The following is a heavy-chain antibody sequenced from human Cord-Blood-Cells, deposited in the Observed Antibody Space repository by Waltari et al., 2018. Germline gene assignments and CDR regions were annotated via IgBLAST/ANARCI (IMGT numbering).Heavy chain of an antibody. D-gene: IGHD4-4*01. CDR1: GFTVSSNY. CDR3: ARDVSNYEGMDV. J-gene: IGHJ6*02. Sequence: EVQLVESGGGLIQPGGSLRLSCAASGFTVSSNYMSWVRQAPGKGLEWVSVIYSGGSTYYADSVKGRFTISRDNTKNTLYLQMNSLRAEDTAVYYCARDVSNYEGMDVWGQGTTVTVSS. CDR2: IYSGGST. V-gene: IGHV3-53*01.